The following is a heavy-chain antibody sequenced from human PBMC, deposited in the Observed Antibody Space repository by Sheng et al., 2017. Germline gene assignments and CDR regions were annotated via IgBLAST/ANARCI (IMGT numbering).Heavy chain of an antibody. CDR1: GFIFSDYW. V-gene: IGHV3-74*01. CDR2: IGTDGSRT. CDR3: ARDFKDRES. J-gene: IGHJ4*02. Sequence: EVQLVESGGDLVQPGGSLRLSCAASGFIFSDYWVQWVRQVAGKGLEWVSGIGTDGSRTYYADSVKGRFTTFRDNAKNLVFLQMNSLRAEDTAVYYCARDFKDRESGDQGTLV.